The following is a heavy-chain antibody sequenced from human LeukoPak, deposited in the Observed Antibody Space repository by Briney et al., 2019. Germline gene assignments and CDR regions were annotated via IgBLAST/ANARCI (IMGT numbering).Heavy chain of an antibody. J-gene: IGHJ4*02. D-gene: IGHD1-26*01. CDR1: AFSFSGNW. CDR3: ARDPVGAPYYDS. CDR2: IRQDGSVK. V-gene: IGHV3-7*01. Sequence: PWGSLRLSCEASAFSFSGNWRNWVRHAPGQGREWVANIRQDGSVKNYVDSVKGRFTISRDNARNSLYLQMTSLRVEHTAVYYCARDPVGAPYYDSWGQGTLVSVSS.